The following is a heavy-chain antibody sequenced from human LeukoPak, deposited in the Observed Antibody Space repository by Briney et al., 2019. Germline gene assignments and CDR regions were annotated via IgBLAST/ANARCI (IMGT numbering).Heavy chain of an antibody. Sequence: SETLSLTCTVSGGSINNGGYYWSWIRQPPGKGLEWIGYIYYSGSTYYNPSLKSRVTISVDTSKNQFSLKLSSVTAADTAVYYCARADYDFRWGQGTLVTVSS. D-gene: IGHD3-3*01. J-gene: IGHJ4*02. CDR1: GGSINNGGYY. V-gene: IGHV4-30-4*08. CDR2: IYYSGST. CDR3: ARADYDFR.